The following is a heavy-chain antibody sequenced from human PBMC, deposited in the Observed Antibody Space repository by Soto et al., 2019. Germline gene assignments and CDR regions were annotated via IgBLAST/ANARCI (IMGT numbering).Heavy chain of an antibody. V-gene: IGHV3-7*01. CDR2: IKEDGTEK. J-gene: IGHJ4*02. Sequence: EARLVESGGKLVQSGGSLRLSCTASGFMFSRFWMNWVRQAPGKGLQWVAKIKEDGTEKNYVASVKGRFTISRDNGKNSLYLHMNSLRAEDTAVYYCAREGESGVGATTSDSWGQGTLVTVSS. D-gene: IGHD1-26*01. CDR3: AREGESGVGATTSDS. CDR1: GFMFSRFW.